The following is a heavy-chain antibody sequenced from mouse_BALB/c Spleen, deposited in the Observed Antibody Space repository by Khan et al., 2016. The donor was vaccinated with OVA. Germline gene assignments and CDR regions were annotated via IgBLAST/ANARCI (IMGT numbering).Heavy chain of an antibody. CDR3: TRMAGTVN. V-gene: IGHV5-6-3*01. CDR1: GYTFTSYG. CDR2: INSNGGST. J-gene: IGHJ2*01. D-gene: IGHD2-5*01. Sequence: EVQLVESGAGLVQPGGSLKLSCAASGYTFTSYGMSWVRQIPDKRLELVATINSNGGSTYYPDSVKGRFTISRDNAKNTLYLQMSSLKSEDPAVYYCTRMAGTVNWGQGTTLTVSS.